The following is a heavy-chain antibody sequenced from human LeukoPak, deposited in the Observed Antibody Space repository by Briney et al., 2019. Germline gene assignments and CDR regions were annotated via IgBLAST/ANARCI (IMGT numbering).Heavy chain of an antibody. CDR1: GYTFTSYY. J-gene: IGHJ4*02. D-gene: IGHD3-3*01. Sequence: ASVKVSCKASGYTFTSYYMHWVRQAPGQGLEWMGIINPSGGSTSYAQKFQGRVTMTRDTSTSTVYMELSSLRSEDTAVYYCATGLRFLEWLLPHFDYWGQGTLVTVSS. V-gene: IGHV1-46*01. CDR2: INPSGGST. CDR3: ATGLRFLEWLLPHFDY.